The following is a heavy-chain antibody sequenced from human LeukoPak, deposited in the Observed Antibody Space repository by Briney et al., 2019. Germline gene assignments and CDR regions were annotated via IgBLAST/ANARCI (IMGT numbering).Heavy chain of an antibody. CDR1: GYSFTNYW. V-gene: IGHV5-51*01. CDR3: ARHGYSSSSPNNWFDP. D-gene: IGHD6-6*01. CDR2: IYPGDSDT. J-gene: IGHJ5*02. Sequence: GESLKISCKGSGYSFTNYWIGWVRQMPGKGLEWMGIIYPGDSDTRYSPSFQGQVTISADKSIRTAYLQWSSLKASDTAMYYCARHGYSSSSPNNWFDPWGQGTLVTVSS.